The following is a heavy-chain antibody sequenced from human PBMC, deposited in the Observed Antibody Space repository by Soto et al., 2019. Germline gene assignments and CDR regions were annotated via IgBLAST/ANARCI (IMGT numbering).Heavy chain of an antibody. CDR1: GFTFSSYG. CDR3: ARGQWLA. V-gene: IGHV3-33*01. D-gene: IGHD6-19*01. J-gene: IGHJ5*02. Sequence: QVQLVESGGGVVQPGRSLRLSCAASGFTFSSYGMHWVRQAPGKGLEWVAVIWYDGSNKYYADSVKGRFTISRDNSKNTLYLQMSSLRVEDTAVYYCARGQWLAWGQGTLVTVSS. CDR2: IWYDGSNK.